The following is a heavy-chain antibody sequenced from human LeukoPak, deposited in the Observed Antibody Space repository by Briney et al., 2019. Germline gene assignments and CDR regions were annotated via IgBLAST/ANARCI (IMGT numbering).Heavy chain of an antibody. CDR1: GSTFSSYG. CDR3: AKETLYSYGYLDY. CDR2: ISGSGGST. Sequence: PGGSLRLSCAASGSTFSSYGMSWVLQAPGKGLEWVSAISGSGGSTYYADSVKGRFTISRDNSKNTLYLQMNSLRAEDTAVYYCAKETLYSYGYLDYWGQGTLVTVSS. D-gene: IGHD5-18*01. V-gene: IGHV3-23*01. J-gene: IGHJ4*02.